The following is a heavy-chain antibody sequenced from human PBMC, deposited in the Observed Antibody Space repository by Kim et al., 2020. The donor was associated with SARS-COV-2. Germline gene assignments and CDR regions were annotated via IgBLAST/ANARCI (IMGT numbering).Heavy chain of an antibody. CDR1: GFTFSDYY. D-gene: IGHD5-18*01. CDR2: ISSSGSTI. Sequence: GGSLRLSCAASGFTFSDYYMSWIRQAPGKGLEWVSYISSSGSTIYYADSVKGRFTISRDNAKNSLYLQMNSLRAEDTVVYYCARAQYSYGPRGWFDPWGQGTLVTVSS. V-gene: IGHV3-11*01. CDR3: ARAQYSYGPRGWFDP. J-gene: IGHJ5*02.